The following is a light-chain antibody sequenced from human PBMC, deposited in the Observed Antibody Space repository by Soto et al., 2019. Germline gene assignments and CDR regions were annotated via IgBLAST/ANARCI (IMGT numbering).Light chain of an antibody. CDR1: NNDVGSYDL. CDR2: DVT. V-gene: IGLV2-23*02. J-gene: IGLJ2*01. Sequence: QSVLTXPASVSGSPGQSITISCTGTNNDVGSYDLVSWYRQSPGEAPKLIIYDVTKRPSGVSDRFSASKSGNTASLTISRLQPEDEADYYCSSYAGLATYVLFGGGTQLTVL. CDR3: SSYAGLATYVL.